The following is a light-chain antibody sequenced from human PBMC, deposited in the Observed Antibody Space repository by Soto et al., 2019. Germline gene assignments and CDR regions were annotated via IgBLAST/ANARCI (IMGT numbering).Light chain of an antibody. J-gene: IGKJ1*01. V-gene: IGKV3-20*01. Sequence: IVLTQSPGTLSLSPGERATISCRASQSVGSNFLAWYQQKRGQAPRILIYAASNRASGIPDRFSGSGSGSDFTLTISRLEPEDFAVYYCQQYGSPPLAFGQGTRVEI. CDR2: AAS. CDR1: QSVGSNF. CDR3: QQYGSPPLA.